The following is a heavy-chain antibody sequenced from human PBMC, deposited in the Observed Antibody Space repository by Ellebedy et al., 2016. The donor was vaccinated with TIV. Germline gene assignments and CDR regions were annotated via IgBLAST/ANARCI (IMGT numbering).Heavy chain of an antibody. Sequence: GGSLRLXXAASGFTFSSYWMSWVRQAPGKGLEWVANIKEDGSEKYYVDSVKGRFTISRDNAKNSVYLQMNNLRAEDTAVYYCARDKSSGSTYGSHFDYWGQGTLVTVSS. CDR3: ARDKSSGSTYGSHFDY. CDR1: GFTFSSYW. V-gene: IGHV3-7*01. J-gene: IGHJ4*02. D-gene: IGHD5-18*01. CDR2: IKEDGSEK.